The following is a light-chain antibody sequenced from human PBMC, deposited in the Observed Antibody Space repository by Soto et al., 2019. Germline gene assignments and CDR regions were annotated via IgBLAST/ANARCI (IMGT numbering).Light chain of an antibody. CDR3: LQDYSYPRT. V-gene: IGKV1-6*01. CDR1: QGIRND. CDR2: GAP. J-gene: IGKJ1*01. Sequence: AIQMTQSPSSLSASVGDRVTVTCRASQGIRNDLGWYQQKPGKAPKLLIYGAPSLQSGVPSRFSGSGSGTDFTLTINNLQPEDFATYYCLQDYSYPRTFGQGTKVDIK.